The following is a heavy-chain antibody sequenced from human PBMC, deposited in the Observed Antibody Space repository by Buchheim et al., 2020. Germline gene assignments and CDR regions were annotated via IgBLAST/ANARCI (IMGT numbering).Heavy chain of an antibody. CDR3: VGHPFDF. Sequence: QVQLVESGGGVIQPGRSLRLSCAASGFTFSSYGMHWVRQAPGKGLEWVAVISYDGSNKYYADSVKGRFTISRDNSKNTLYLQMNSLGSEYTAVYYYVGHPFDFWGQGT. D-gene: IGHD3-16*01. CDR1: GFTFSSYG. CDR2: ISYDGSNK. J-gene: IGHJ4*02. V-gene: IGHV3-30*03.